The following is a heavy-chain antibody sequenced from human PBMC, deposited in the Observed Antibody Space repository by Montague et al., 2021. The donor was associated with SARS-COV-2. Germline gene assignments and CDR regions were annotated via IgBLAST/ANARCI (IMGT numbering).Heavy chain of an antibody. CDR3: ARRRNPDY. Sequence: SETLSLACTVSGFSITSSLYYRGWIRQPPGKGLEWIGSFFYGGFTYCNPSLKSRVTISADTSKNQFSLRLTSVTAADAAVYYCARRRNPDYWGHGTLVTVSS. J-gene: IGHJ4*01. D-gene: IGHD1-14*01. V-gene: IGHV4-39*01. CDR1: GFSITSSLYY. CDR2: FFYGGFT.